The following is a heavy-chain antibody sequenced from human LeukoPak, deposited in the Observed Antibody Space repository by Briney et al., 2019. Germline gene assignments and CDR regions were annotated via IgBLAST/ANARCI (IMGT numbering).Heavy chain of an antibody. CDR1: GGSISSNY. Sequence: PSETLSLTCTVSGGSISSNYWSWIRQPPGQGLEWIGYIYTSGSTNYNPSLKSRVTISIDTSNNQFSLKLSSVTAADTAVYYCARLAYYYYYGMDVWGQGTAVTVSS. CDR3: ARLAYYYYYGMDV. CDR2: IYTSGST. J-gene: IGHJ6*02. V-gene: IGHV4-4*09.